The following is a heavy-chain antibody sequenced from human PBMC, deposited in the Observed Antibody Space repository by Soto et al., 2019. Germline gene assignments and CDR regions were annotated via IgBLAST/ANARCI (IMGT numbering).Heavy chain of an antibody. D-gene: IGHD2-15*01. CDR2: IYPGDSET. CDR3: AASCLGNYYGMDV. V-gene: IGHV5-51*01. J-gene: IGHJ6*02. CDR1: GYSFTSYW. Sequence: PGESLKISCKGSGYSFTSYWIGWVRQMPGKGLQWMGIIYPGDSETRYSPSFQGQVTISADKSISTAYLQWSSLKASDTAMYYCAASCLGNYYGMDVWGQGTTVTVSS.